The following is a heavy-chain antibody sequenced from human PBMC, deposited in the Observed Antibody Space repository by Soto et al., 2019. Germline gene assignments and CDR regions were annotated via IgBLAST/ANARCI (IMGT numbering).Heavy chain of an antibody. CDR2: ISSVGTTT. CDR1: GFTISDYY. CDR3: AKDQEGSGSHWLGYNYYGMDV. V-gene: IGHV3-11*01. D-gene: IGHD3-10*01. J-gene: IGHJ6*02. Sequence: PGGSLRLSCEASGFTISDYYMSRIRPAPGKGLEWAQYISSVGTTTYYADSVKGRFSISMDNAKNSLYLQMNSLRAEDTAVYFCAKDQEGSGSHWLGYNYYGMDVWGQGTTVTVSS.